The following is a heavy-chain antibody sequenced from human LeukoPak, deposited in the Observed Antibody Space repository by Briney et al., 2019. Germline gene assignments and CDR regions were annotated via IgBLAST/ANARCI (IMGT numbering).Heavy chain of an antibody. J-gene: IGHJ4*02. CDR3: ARAGRSGSYGNY. D-gene: IGHD1-26*01. CDR2: VSNSGST. V-gene: IGHV4-59*01. Sequence: SETLSLTCTVSGGSISGYYWSWIRQPPGRGLEWIGYVSNSGSTNYNPSLKSRVTISVDTSKNQFSLKLSSVTAADTAVYYGARAGRSGSYGNYWGQGTLVTVSS. CDR1: GGSISGYY.